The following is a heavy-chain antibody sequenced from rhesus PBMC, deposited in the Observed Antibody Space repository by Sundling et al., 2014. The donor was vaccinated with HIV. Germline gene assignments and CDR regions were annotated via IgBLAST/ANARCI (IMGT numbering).Heavy chain of an antibody. D-gene: IGHD6-37*01. Sequence: QVQLQESGPGVVKPSETLSLTCAVSGGSISADYWNWIRQPPGKGLEWIGFIGGSSGSTSYNPSLQSRVTISTGTSKNQFSLKLTSMTAADTAVYFCARGRTIAVFDSWGQGVPVTVSS. CDR2: IGGSSGST. CDR3: ARGRTIAVFDS. J-gene: IGHJ4*01. V-gene: IGHV4-165*02. CDR1: GGSISADY.